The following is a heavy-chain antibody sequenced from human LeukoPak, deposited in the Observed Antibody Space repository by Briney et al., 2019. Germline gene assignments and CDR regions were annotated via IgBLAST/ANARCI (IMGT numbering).Heavy chain of an antibody. J-gene: IGHJ4*02. D-gene: IGHD3-3*01. CDR2: IVVGSGSI. CDR1: GSIFSKSA. CDR3: AAGDNDSWSGYYGAPDF. V-gene: IGHV1-58*02. Sequence: ASVKVSCKGSGSIFSKSAIQWVRQARGQRLEWIGWIVVGSGSINYAQKLQERIIITRNMSTSTAYMELSSLTSDDTAVYFCAAGDNDSWSGYYGAPDFWGQGTLVTVSS.